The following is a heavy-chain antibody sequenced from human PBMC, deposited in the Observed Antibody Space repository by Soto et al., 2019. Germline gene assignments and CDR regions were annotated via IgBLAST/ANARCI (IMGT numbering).Heavy chain of an antibody. CDR2: IEQGGNEK. CDR3: ALTEGSGTNYPTTFDS. J-gene: IGHJ4*02. D-gene: IGHD3-10*01. V-gene: IGHV3-7*01. Sequence: GGSLRLSCSASGFIFSNYWMSWVRQAPGKGLEWVANIEQGGNEKYYVDSVKGRFTISRDNPKNLLYLQMSSLRADDTAVCYCALTEGSGTNYPTTFDSWGQGTLVTVSS. CDR1: GFIFSNYW.